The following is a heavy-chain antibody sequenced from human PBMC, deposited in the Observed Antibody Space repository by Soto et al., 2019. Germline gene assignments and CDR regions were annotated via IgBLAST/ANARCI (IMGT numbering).Heavy chain of an antibody. CDR2: LNPNSANT. D-gene: IGHD3-16*01. Sequence: QGQLVQSGAEVKKPGASVKVSCKASGYTFTSYDINWVRQATGQGREWMGWLNPNSANTGTAQKCQGRVTMPRNTSISTAYMELSSLSSEDTAVYYCAREGVRGRDVWGQGTTVTVSS. CDR1: GYTFTSYD. V-gene: IGHV1-8*01. J-gene: IGHJ6*02. CDR3: AREGVRGRDV.